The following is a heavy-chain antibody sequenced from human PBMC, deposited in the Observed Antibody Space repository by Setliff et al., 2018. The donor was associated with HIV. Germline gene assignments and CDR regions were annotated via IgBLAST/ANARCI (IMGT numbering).Heavy chain of an antibody. V-gene: IGHV4-39*07. D-gene: IGHD3-10*01. CDR2: ISYSGNT. CDR1: GVSISSSDYY. Sequence: SETLSLTCSVSGVSISSSDYYWGWIRQPPGQGLEWIGTISYSGNTFFNPSFRSRVAMSPDTSKNQFSLKLSSVTAADTAVYYCARDYYDDSYYRPGIYYYYYMDVWGKGTTVTVSS. CDR3: ARDYYDDSYYRPGIYYYYYMDV. J-gene: IGHJ6*03.